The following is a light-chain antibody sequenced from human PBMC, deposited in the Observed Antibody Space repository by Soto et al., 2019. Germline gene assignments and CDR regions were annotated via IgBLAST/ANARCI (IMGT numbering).Light chain of an antibody. CDR3: AAWDDSLNGVV. CDR2: SNN. CDR1: SSNIGSNI. Sequence: QSVLTQPPSASGTPGQRVTISCSGSSSNIGSNIVNWYQQLPGTAPKLLISSNNQRPSGVPDRFSGSKSGTSASLAISGLQSEDEADYYCAAWDDSLNGVVFGGGTKVTVL. V-gene: IGLV1-44*01. J-gene: IGLJ3*02.